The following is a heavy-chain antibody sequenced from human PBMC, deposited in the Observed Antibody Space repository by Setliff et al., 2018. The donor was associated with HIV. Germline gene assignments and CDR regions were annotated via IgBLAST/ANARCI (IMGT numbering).Heavy chain of an antibody. CDR1: AYSISSGYY. V-gene: IGHV4-38-2*01. D-gene: IGHD3-22*01. J-gene: IGHJ1*01. CDR2: IYHSGST. Sequence: SETLSLTCAVSAYSISSGYYWGWIRQPPGKGLEWIGSIYHSGSTYYNPSLMSRVTISVDTSKNQFSLKLRSVTAADTAVYYCARQWRDQYNSGVSTEYFQHWGLGSLVTVSS. CDR3: ARQWRDQYNSGVSTEYFQH.